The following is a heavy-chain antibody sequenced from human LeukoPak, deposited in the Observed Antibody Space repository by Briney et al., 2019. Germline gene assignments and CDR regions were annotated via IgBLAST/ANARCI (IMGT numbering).Heavy chain of an antibody. V-gene: IGHV3-30*02. CDR2: IRYDGSNK. CDR3: AREPSTVTTPFFDY. J-gene: IGHJ4*02. D-gene: IGHD4-17*01. CDR1: GFTFRSYG. Sequence: GGSLRLSCAASGFTFRSYGMHWVRQAPGKGLEWVAFIRYDGSNKYYADSVKGRFTISRDNSKNTLYLQMNSLRAEDTAVYYCAREPSTVTTPFFDYWGQGTLVTVSS.